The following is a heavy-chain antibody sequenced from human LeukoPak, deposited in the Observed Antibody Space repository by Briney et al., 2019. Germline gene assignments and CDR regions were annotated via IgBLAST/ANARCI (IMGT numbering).Heavy chain of an antibody. J-gene: IGHJ4*02. CDR2: ISGSGGST. CDR1: GFTFSSYA. V-gene: IGHV3-23*01. Sequence: GASLRLSCAASGFTFSSYAMSWARQAPGKGLEWVSAISGSGGSTYYADSVKGRFTISRDNSKNTLYLQMNSLRAEDTAVYYCAKVGSIAADFDYWGQGTLVTVSS. D-gene: IGHD6-6*01. CDR3: AKVGSIAADFDY.